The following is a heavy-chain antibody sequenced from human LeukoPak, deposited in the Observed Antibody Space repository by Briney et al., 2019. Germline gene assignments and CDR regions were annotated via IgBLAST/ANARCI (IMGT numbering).Heavy chain of an antibody. CDR1: GFPFSSYW. V-gene: IGHV3-7*05. CDR2: INQDGSEK. J-gene: IGHJ4*02. CDR3: AGLVGNYFAY. D-gene: IGHD2-15*01. Sequence: GGSLRLSCAASGFPFSSYWMSWVRQAPGKGLEWVANINQDGSEKYYVDSVKGRFTISRDNAKNSLYLQMNSLRAEDTAVYYCAGLVGNYFAYWGQGTLVTVSS.